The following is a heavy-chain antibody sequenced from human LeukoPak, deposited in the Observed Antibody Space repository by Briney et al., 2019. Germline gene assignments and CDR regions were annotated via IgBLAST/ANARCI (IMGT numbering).Heavy chain of an antibody. Sequence: PSETLSLTCTVSGGSITGYYWSWIRQPPGKGLEWLAYISYTGYINYNPSLKSRVTISLDTSKNQFSLKLNSVTAAYAAVYFCARAGSSSWYTLAADSWGQGTLVTVSS. CDR2: ISYTGYI. D-gene: IGHD2-15*01. J-gene: IGHJ5*01. CDR1: GGSITGYY. V-gene: IGHV4-59*01. CDR3: ARAGSSSWYTLAADS.